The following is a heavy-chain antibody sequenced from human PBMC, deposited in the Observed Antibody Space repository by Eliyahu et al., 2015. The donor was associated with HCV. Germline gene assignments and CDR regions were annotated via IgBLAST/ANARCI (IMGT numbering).Heavy chain of an antibody. Sequence: EVQLVESGGGLVQPGGSLRLSCAASGFMFXRCEMNWVRQAPGKGLEWVSYIXSXGSEVYYADSVKGRFTISRDNAQKSLYLQMNSLRAEDTAVYYCTRDLWLGVGNWXDXWGQGTQVTVSS. V-gene: IGHV3-48*03. CDR3: TRDLWLGVGNWXDX. CDR1: GFMFXRCE. J-gene: IGHJ5*02. D-gene: IGHD2-21*01. CDR2: IXSXGSEV.